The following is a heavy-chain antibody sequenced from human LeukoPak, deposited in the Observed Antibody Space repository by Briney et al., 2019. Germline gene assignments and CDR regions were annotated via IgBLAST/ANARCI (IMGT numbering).Heavy chain of an antibody. V-gene: IGHV1-3*03. CDR2: INTGNGNT. J-gene: IGHJ5*02. Sequence: RASVKVSCKASGYTFTSYAMHWVRQAPGQRLEWMGWINTGNGNTKYSQEFQGRVTITRDTSANTAYMELSSLRSEDTAVYYCARDNSVEDTAWWFDPWGQGTLVTVSS. CDR3: ARDNSVEDTAWWFDP. CDR1: GYTFTSYA. D-gene: IGHD4-23*01.